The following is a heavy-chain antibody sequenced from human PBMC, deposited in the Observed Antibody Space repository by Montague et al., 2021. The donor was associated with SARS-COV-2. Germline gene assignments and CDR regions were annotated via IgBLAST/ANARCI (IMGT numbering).Heavy chain of an antibody. CDR2: INHGGST. V-gene: IGHV4-34*01. Sequence: SETLSLTCAVSGGSFSGFYWSWVRQPPGEGLEWIGEINHGGSTNYNPSLKNRLTISADTSKNQFSLKLTSVAATDTAVYYCARLRDGVVPSPILGIGPYFTYYYMDVWGKGTTVTVS. D-gene: IGHD2-15*01. J-gene: IGHJ6*03. CDR3: ARLRDGVVPSPILGIGPYFTYYYMDV. CDR1: GGSFSGFY.